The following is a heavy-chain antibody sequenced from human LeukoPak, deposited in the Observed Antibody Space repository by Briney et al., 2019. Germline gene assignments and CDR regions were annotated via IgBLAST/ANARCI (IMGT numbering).Heavy chain of an antibody. D-gene: IGHD2-15*01. CDR1: GGTFSSYA. V-gene: IGHV1-69*04. CDR2: IIPIFGIA. CDR3: ARVNCSGGSCYSVGY. Sequence: SVNVSCKAFGGTFSSYAISWVRQAPGQGLEWMGRIIPIFGIANYAQKFQGRVTITADKSTSTAYVELSSLRSEDTAVYYCARVNCSGGSCYSVGYWGQGTLVTVSS. J-gene: IGHJ4*02.